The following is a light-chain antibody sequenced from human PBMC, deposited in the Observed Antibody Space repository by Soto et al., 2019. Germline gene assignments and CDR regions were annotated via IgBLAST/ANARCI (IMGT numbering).Light chain of an antibody. V-gene: IGKV3-15*01. Sequence: IVVTQSPATLSVSPGERVTLSCGASQGLGITLAWSQQKPGQTPRLLIYGASTRATGIPARFSGRGSGTEFTLTILSLQSEDSAVYYCQRYNDWPLTFGGGTKVDIK. J-gene: IGKJ4*01. CDR3: QRYNDWPLT. CDR2: GAS. CDR1: QGLGIT.